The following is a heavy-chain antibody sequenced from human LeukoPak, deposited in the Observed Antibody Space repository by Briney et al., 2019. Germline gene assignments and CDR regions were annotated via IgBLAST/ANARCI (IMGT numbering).Heavy chain of an antibody. D-gene: IGHD6-6*01. J-gene: IGHJ5*02. CDR3: ARGHGTARPNWFDP. CDR2: ISSSGSTM. V-gene: IGHV3-11*04. Sequence: PGGSLRLSCAASGFTFSDYYMSWIRQAPGKGLEWVSYISSSGSTMYCADSVKGRFTISRDNAKNSLYLQMNSLRAEDTAVYYCARGHGTARPNWFDPWGQGTLVTVSS. CDR1: GFTFSDYY.